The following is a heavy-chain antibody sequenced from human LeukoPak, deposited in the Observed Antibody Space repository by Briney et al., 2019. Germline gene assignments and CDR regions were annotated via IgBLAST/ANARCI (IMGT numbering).Heavy chain of an antibody. J-gene: IGHJ6*03. CDR3: ARGTPGTTTRKMRYYYYYYMDV. CDR1: GYTFTGYY. CDR2: IIPIFGTA. Sequence: GASVKVSCKASGYTFTGYYMHWVRQAPGQGLEWMGGIIPIFGTANYAQKFQGRVTITADKSTSTAYMELSSLRSEDTAVYYCARGTPGTTTRKMRYYYYYYMDVWGKGTTVTVSS. D-gene: IGHD3-10*01. V-gene: IGHV1-69*06.